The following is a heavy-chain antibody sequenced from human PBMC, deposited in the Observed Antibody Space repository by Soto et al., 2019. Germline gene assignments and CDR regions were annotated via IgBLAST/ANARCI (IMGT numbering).Heavy chain of an antibody. CDR2: IIPIFGTA. D-gene: IGHD6-6*01. V-gene: IGHV1-69*01. CDR1: GGTFSSYA. Sequence: QVQLVQSGAEVKKPGSSVKVSCKASGGTFSSYAISWVRQAPGQGLEWMGGIIPIFGTANYAQKFQGRVTITADESTSTAYTELSSLRSEDTAVYYCARDFIFGAARPGYFDYWGQGTLVTVSS. J-gene: IGHJ4*02. CDR3: ARDFIFGAARPGYFDY.